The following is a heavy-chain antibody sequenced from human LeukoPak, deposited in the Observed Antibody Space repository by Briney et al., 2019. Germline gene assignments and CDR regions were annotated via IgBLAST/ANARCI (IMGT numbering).Heavy chain of an antibody. CDR1: GGSISSGSYD. CDR3: ARFGRGYSYGPFDY. J-gene: IGHJ4*02. V-gene: IGHV4-61*02. D-gene: IGHD5-18*01. CDR2: IYTSGST. Sequence: SQTLSLTCTVSGGSISSGSYDWRWIRQPAGKGLEWIGRIYTSGSTNYNPSLKSRVTISVDTSKNQFSLKLSSVTAADTAVYYCARFGRGYSYGPFDYWGQGTLVTVSS.